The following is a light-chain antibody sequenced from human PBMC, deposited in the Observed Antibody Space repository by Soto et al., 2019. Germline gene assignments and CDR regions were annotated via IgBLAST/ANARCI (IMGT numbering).Light chain of an antibody. V-gene: IGLV2-11*01. CDR3: CSYAGSDILI. CDR1: SSDVGGYNY. J-gene: IGLJ2*01. Sequence: QSALTQPRSVSGSPGQSVTISCTGTSSDVGGYNYVSWYQRHPGKAPKLIISDVTKRPSGVPDRFSGSKSGSTASLTISGLQAEDEADYDCCSYAGSDILIFGGGTKVTVL. CDR2: DVT.